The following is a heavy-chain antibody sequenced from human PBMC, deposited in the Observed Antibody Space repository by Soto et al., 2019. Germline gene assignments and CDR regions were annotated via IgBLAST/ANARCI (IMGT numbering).Heavy chain of an antibody. D-gene: IGHD6-19*01. CDR1: GFTFSSYG. J-gene: IGHJ6*02. V-gene: IGHV3-33*01. CDR3: ARVSSGWAYYYYYGMDV. Sequence: QVQLVESGGGVVQPGRSLRLSCAASGFTFSSYGMHWVRQAPGKGLEWVAVIWYDGSNKYYADPVKGRFTISRDNSKNTLYLQMNSLRAEDTAVYYCARVSSGWAYYYYYGMDVWGQGTTVTVSS. CDR2: IWYDGSNK.